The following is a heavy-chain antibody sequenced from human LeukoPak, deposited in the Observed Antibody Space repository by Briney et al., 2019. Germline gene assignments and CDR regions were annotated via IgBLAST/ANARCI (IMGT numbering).Heavy chain of an antibody. CDR3: ARLLNYYDSSGFHYYLDH. V-gene: IGHV4-39*07. CDR1: GGSISSCTYS. D-gene: IGHD3-22*01. J-gene: IGHJ4*02. CDR2: FSCSGST. Sequence: SETLSLTCSVSGGSISSCTYSWGWIRQPPGKGLEWIGSFSCSGSTYYNPSLRSRVTISVDTSNNQFSLRVNSVTAADTAVYYCARLLNYYDSSGFHYYLDHWGQGTLVTVSS.